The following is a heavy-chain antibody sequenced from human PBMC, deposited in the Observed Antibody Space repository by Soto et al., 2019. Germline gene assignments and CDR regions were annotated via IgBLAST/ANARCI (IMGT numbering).Heavy chain of an antibody. V-gene: IGHV3-23*01. J-gene: IGHJ4*02. CDR3: AKQRADFGSGSDTFFLDN. CDR2: ISGSGGTT. D-gene: IGHD3-10*01. Sequence: EVQLLESGGGLVQPGGSLRISCLASGFTFSSNSMSWVRQAPGKGLEWVSAISGSGGTTFHADSVKGRFGVSRDNSNSTLYLEMDSLSAEDTAVYYCAKQRADFGSGSDTFFLDNWGRGTLVTVSS. CDR1: GFTFSSNS.